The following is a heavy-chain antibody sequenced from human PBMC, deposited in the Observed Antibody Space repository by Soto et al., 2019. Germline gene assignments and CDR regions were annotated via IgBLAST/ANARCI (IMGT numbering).Heavy chain of an antibody. CDR3: ARAASTQVTYFEY. V-gene: IGHV3-11*06. CDR1: VFTFSDYY. J-gene: IGHJ4*02. Sequence: VGSLRLSCASSVFTFSDYYMSCIRHSPGKWLEWVSYISSSSSYTNYADSVKGRFTISRDNAKNSLYLQMNSLRAEDTAVYYCARAASTQVTYFEYLGQGTLVNVSS. D-gene: IGHD2-21*02. CDR2: ISSSSSYT.